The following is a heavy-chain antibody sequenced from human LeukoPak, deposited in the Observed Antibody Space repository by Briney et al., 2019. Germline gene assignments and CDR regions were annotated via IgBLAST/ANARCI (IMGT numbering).Heavy chain of an antibody. V-gene: IGHV3-23*01. CDR2: LSGSGVTP. J-gene: IGHJ4*02. CDR3: AKDRRYDSSGFDH. Sequence: GGSLRLSCAASGFTFSSYTMGWVRQAPGKGLECVSALSGSGVTPYFADSVKGRFTISRDNSKNMLYLQMNSLRAEDTAVYYCAKDRRYDSSGFDHWGQGTLVTVSS. D-gene: IGHD3-22*01. CDR1: GFTFSSYT.